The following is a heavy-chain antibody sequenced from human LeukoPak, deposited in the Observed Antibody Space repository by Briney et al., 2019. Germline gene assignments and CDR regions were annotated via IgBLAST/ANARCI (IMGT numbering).Heavy chain of an antibody. J-gene: IGHJ4*02. V-gene: IGHV3-43*02. CDR1: GFTFDDYA. D-gene: IGHD3-22*01. CDR3: AKDRHYYDSSGYEDY. CDR2: ISGDGGST. Sequence: GGSLRLSCAASGFTFDDYAMHWVRQAPGKGLEWVSLISGDGGSTYYADSVKGRFTISRDSSKNSLYLQMNSLRTEDTALYYCAKDRHYYDSSGYEDYWGQGTLVTVSS.